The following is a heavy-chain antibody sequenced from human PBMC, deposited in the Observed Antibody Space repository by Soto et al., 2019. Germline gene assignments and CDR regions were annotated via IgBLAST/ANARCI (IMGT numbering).Heavy chain of an antibody. CDR1: GGSVSSGSYY. Sequence: QVQLQESGPGLLKPSETLSLTCTVSGGSVSSGSYYWSWIRQPPGKGLEWIGYIYYSGSTNYNPSLESRVTISVDTSKNQFSLKLSSVTAADTAVYYCARETYYYDSSGYYYVDYWGQGTLITVSS. J-gene: IGHJ4*02. CDR3: ARETYYYDSSGYYYVDY. CDR2: IYYSGST. V-gene: IGHV4-61*01. D-gene: IGHD3-22*01.